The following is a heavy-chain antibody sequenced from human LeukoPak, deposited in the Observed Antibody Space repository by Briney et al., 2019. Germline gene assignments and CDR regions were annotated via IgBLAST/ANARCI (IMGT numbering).Heavy chain of an antibody. CDR2: ISAHNGNT. CDR1: GYTFSSYG. Sequence: GASVKVSCKASGYTFSSYGISWVRQAPGQGLEWMGWISAHNGNTNYAKKFQGRVTMTTDTSTSTAYMEMRSLRSDDTAVYYCARDFFHGHCAGLSCFLLDYWGQGSLVTVSS. J-gene: IGHJ4*02. D-gene: IGHD2-15*01. V-gene: IGHV1-18*01. CDR3: ARDFFHGHCAGLSCFLLDY.